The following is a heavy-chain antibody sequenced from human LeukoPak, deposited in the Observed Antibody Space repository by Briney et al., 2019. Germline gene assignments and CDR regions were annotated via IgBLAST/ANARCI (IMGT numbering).Heavy chain of an antibody. D-gene: IGHD6-19*01. J-gene: IGHJ4*02. CDR1: GSIFSSSW. Sequence: PGGSLRPSCAVSGSIFSSSWMGWVRQAPGKGLEWVANIKKDGSEKYYVDSVKGRFTISRDNAKNSLYLQMDSLRVEDTAVYYCVRLSTSVAGADYWGQGTLVTVSS. CDR3: VRLSTSVAGADY. V-gene: IGHV3-7*01. CDR2: IKKDGSEK.